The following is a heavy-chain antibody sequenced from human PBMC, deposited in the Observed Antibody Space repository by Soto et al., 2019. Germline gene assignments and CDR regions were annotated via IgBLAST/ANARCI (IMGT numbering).Heavy chain of an antibody. J-gene: IGHJ4*02. CDR3: SRIAVSGPRTGFDY. CDR1: GGSISNSSYL. D-gene: IGHD6-19*01. V-gene: IGHV4-39*01. Sequence: SETLSLTCSVSGGSISNSSYLWGWVRQPPGKGLQWIGSVSHIGSTNYNPSLKSRLTISVGTSKTQSSLRLDFVTAADTAVYYCSRIAVSGPRTGFDYWGQGILVTVSS. CDR2: VSHIGST.